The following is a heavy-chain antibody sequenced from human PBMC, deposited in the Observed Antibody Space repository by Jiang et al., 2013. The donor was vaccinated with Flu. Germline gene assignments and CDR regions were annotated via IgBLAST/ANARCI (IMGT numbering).Heavy chain of an antibody. Sequence: GSGLVKPSETLSLTCTVSGGSISSYYRNWIRQPPGKGLEWIGYISYSGSTNYNPSLKSRVTISVDTSKNQFSLKLSSVTAADTAVYYCARETMVRGLMYFDYWGQGALVTVSS. CDR3: ARETMVRGLMYFDY. D-gene: IGHD3-10*01. J-gene: IGHJ4*02. V-gene: IGHV4-59*01. CDR1: GGSISSYY. CDR2: ISYSGST.